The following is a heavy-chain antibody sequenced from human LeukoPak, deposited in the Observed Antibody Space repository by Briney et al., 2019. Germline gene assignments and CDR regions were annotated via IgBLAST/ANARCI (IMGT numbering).Heavy chain of an antibody. CDR1: GGSIISGNW. D-gene: IGHD4-17*01. CDR2: IYHSEGT. Sequence: KASGTLSLTCAVSGGSIISGNWWSWVRQPPGKGLEWIGEIYHSEGTNFNPSLNNRVTMSVDKSKNQFSLKLTSVTAADTAVYYCASSSGDYALDCWGQGTLVTVSS. V-gene: IGHV4-4*02. CDR3: ASSSGDYALDC. J-gene: IGHJ4*02.